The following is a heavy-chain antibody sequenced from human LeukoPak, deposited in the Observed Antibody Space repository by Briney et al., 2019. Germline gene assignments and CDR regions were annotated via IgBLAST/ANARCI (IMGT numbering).Heavy chain of an antibody. CDR1: GFTFSSYS. J-gene: IGHJ4*02. D-gene: IGHD3-10*01. Sequence: GGSLRLSCAASGFTFSSYSMNWVRQAPGEGLEWVSSISSSSSYIYYADSVKGRFTISRDNAKNSLYLQMNSLRAEDTAVYYCARDRFYYGSGSYYKTHFDYWGQGTLVTVSS. CDR3: ARDRFYYGSGSYYKTHFDY. CDR2: ISSSSSYI. V-gene: IGHV3-21*01.